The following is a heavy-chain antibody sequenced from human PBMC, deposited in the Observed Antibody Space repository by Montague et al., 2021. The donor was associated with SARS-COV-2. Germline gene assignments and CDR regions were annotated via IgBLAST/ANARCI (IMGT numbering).Heavy chain of an antibody. CDR1: GGSISRYS. CDR2: IYKSGST. D-gene: IGHD6-13*01. Sequence: SETLSLTCTVSGGSISRYSWTWIRQPPGKGLEWIGYIYKSGSTNXNPSLTSRVTISVDTSKNQFSLKLSSVAAADTAVYYCARVGRGSSWYEVAFDIWGQGTMVTVSS. J-gene: IGHJ3*02. CDR3: ARVGRGSSWYEVAFDI. V-gene: IGHV4-59*01.